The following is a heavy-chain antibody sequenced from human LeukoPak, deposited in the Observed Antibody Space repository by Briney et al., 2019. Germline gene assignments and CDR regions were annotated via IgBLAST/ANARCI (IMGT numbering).Heavy chain of an antibody. J-gene: IGHJ6*03. Sequence: SETLSLTCAVYGGSFSGYYWSWIRQPPGKGLEWIGEINHSGSTNYNPSLKSRVTISVDTSKNQFSLKLSSVTAADTAVYYCARGKNRIGYYYMDVWGKGTTVTVSS. D-gene: IGHD1-14*01. CDR1: GGSFSGYY. V-gene: IGHV4-34*01. CDR3: ARGKNRIGYYYMDV. CDR2: INHSGST.